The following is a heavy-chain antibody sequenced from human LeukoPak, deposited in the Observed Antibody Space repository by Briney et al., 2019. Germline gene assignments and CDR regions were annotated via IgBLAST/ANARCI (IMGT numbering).Heavy chain of an antibody. CDR2: IWYDGSNK. V-gene: IGHV3-33*01. CDR1: GFTFRSHG. J-gene: IGHJ3*02. CDR3: ARWGNEKTFEI. Sequence: GGSLRLSCAASGFTFRSHGMHWVRQAPGKGLEWVVVIWYDGSNKYYADSVKGRFTISRDNSKNILYLQMDSLRAEDTASYYCARWGNEKTFEIWGQGTMVTVSS. D-gene: IGHD1-1*01.